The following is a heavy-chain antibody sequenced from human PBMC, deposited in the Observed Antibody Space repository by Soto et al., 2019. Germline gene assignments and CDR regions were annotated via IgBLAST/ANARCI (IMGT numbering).Heavy chain of an antibody. D-gene: IGHD6-6*01. J-gene: IGHJ4*02. CDR3: AKRSSSSTFDY. Sequence: EVQLLESGGGLVQPGESLRLSCAASGFTFSSYAMSWVRQAPGKGLELVSVISGSDHSTYYADSVKGRFTISRDNSKNTLYLQMHSLRAEDTGVYYCAKRSSSSTFDYWGQGTLVTVSS. CDR1: GFTFSSYA. V-gene: IGHV3-23*01. CDR2: ISGSDHST.